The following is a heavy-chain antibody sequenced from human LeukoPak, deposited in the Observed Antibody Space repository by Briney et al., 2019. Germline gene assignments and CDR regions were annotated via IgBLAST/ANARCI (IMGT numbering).Heavy chain of an antibody. CDR3: ARDRDSSGHPYYFDY. V-gene: IGHV3-21*01. D-gene: IGHD3-22*01. CDR1: GFTFSSYS. CDR2: ISSSSSYI. Sequence: GGSLRLSCAASGFTFSSYSMNWVRQAPGKGLEWVSSISSSSSYIYYADSVKGRFTISRDNAKNSLYLQMNSLRAEDTAVYYCARDRDSSGHPYYFDYWGQGTLVTVSS. J-gene: IGHJ4*02.